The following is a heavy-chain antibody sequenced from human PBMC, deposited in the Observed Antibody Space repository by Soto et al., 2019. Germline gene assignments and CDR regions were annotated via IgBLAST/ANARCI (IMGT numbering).Heavy chain of an antibody. CDR3: AKERCGGAVFDY. Sequence: EVQLLESGGGLVQPGGSLRLSCEASGFTFTNYGMSWLRQAPGKGLEWLATVSIGSDNLHYADSVKGRFTISRDNSRKNLYLKMNRPGAEDTAVFSCAKERCGGAVFDYWGRGTLVTVSS. J-gene: IGHJ4*02. D-gene: IGHD2-15*01. V-gene: IGHV3-23*01. CDR2: VSIGSDNL. CDR1: GFTFTNYG.